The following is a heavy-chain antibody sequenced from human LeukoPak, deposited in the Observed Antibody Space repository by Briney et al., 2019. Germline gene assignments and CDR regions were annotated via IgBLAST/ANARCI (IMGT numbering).Heavy chain of an antibody. CDR3: ARDIDASSSLDY. CDR2: IHPYSGGT. D-gene: IGHD6-6*01. J-gene: IGHJ4*02. V-gene: IGHV1-2*02. CDR1: GYTFTGYY. Sequence: GASVQVSCKASGYTFTGYYMHWVRQAPGQGLEWMGWIHPYSGGTNYAQKFQGRVTMTRDTSISTAYMDLSSLRSDDTAVYYCARDIDASSSLDYWGQGTLVTVSA.